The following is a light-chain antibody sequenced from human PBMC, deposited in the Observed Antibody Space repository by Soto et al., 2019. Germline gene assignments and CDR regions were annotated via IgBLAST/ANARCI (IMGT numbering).Light chain of an antibody. J-gene: IGKJ4*01. CDR1: QSVTNT. CDR2: YAS. CDR3: QQYYTWPVT. V-gene: IGKV3-15*01. Sequence: IVMTQSPATLSVSPGERVTISCRASQSVTNTLAWYQHKPGQAPRLLISYASRGATGIPSRFSGSGSGTDFTLTINGLQSEDFAVYYCQQYYTWPVTFGGGTKVDIK.